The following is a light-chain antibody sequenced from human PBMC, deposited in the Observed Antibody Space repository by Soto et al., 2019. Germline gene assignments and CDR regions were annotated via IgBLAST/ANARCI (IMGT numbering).Light chain of an antibody. CDR2: GAY. CDR1: QSVSNN. CDR3: QHYNYRPPKT. V-gene: IGKV3-15*01. Sequence: EVVLTQSPATLSLSPGERATLSCRAIQSVSNNYLAWYQQKPGQAPRLLIYGAYTRATGIPARFSGSGSGTDFTLTISSLQSEDFAVYYCQHYNYRPPKTFGQGTKVDIK. J-gene: IGKJ1*01.